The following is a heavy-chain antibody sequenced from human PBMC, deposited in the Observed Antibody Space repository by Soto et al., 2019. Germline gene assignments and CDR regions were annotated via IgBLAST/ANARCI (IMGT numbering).Heavy chain of an antibody. CDR3: ARDRMLWGYYDILTGDYYFDY. J-gene: IGHJ4*02. CDR2: ISAYNGNT. V-gene: IGHV1-18*01. D-gene: IGHD3-9*01. CDR1: GYTFTSYG. Sequence: GASVKVSCKASGYTFTSYGISWVRQAPGQGLERMGWISAYNGNTNYAQKLQGRVTMTTDTSTSTAYMELRSLRSDDTAVYYCARDRMLWGYYDILTGDYYFDYWGQGTLVTVSS.